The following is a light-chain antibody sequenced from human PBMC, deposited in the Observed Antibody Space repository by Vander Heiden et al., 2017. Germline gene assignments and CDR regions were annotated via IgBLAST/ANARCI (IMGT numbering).Light chain of an antibody. Sequence: EIVLTQSPATLSLSPGERATLSCRASQSVSSYLAWYQQKPGQAPRLLIYDASNRATGIPARFSGSGSGTDFTLTISSLEPEDFAVYYCQLRSNCPHTFGGGTKVEMK. CDR3: QLRSNCPHT. J-gene: IGKJ4*01. CDR2: DAS. V-gene: IGKV3-11*01. CDR1: QSVSSY.